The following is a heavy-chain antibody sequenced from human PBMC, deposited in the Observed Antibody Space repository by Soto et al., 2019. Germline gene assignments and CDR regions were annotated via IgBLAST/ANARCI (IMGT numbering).Heavy chain of an antibody. J-gene: IGHJ4*02. V-gene: IGHV2-70*11. CDR3: ARISDYILRFDY. D-gene: IGHD3-16*01. Sequence: SGPTLVNPTQTLTLTCTFSGFSLSTSGMCVSWIRQPPGKALEWLARIDWDDDKYYSTSLKTRLTISKDTSKNQLVLTMTNMDPVDTATYYCARISDYILRFDYCGQGTLVTVSS. CDR1: GFSLSTSGMC. CDR2: IDWDDDK.